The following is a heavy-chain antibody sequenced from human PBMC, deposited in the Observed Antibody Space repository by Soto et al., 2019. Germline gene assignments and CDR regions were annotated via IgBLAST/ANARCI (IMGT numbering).Heavy chain of an antibody. Sequence: GVSLRLSCAASGFTFSSYWMSWVRQAPGKGLEWVANIKQDGSEKYYVDSVKGRFTISRDNAKNSLYLQMNSLRAEDTAVYYCARDRRSRYFDYWGQGTLVTVSS. CDR2: IKQDGSEK. D-gene: IGHD6-13*01. CDR3: ARDRRSRYFDY. V-gene: IGHV3-7*05. CDR1: GFTFSSYW. J-gene: IGHJ4*02.